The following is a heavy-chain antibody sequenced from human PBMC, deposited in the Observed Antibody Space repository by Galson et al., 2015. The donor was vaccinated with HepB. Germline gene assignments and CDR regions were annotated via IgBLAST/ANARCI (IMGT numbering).Heavy chain of an antibody. Sequence: SLRLSCAASGFTFSSYGMHWVRQAPGKGLEWVAVIWYDGSNKYYADSVKGRFTISRDNSKNTLYLQMNSLRAEDTAVYYCARDNHSPRRLIAAAGTGDTWFAPCGQGTLVTVSS. J-gene: IGHJ5*02. V-gene: IGHV3-33*01. CDR3: ARDNHSPRRLIAAAGTGDTWFAP. CDR1: GFTFSSYG. D-gene: IGHD6-13*01. CDR2: IWYDGSNK.